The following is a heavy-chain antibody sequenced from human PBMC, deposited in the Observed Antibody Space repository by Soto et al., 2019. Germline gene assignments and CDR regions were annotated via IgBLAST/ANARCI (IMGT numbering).Heavy chain of an antibody. D-gene: IGHD2-8*01. CDR2: MYYTGTT. V-gene: IGHV4-59*12. Sequence: SQTLSLTCSVSGDSISSDYWSWIRQPPGKGLEWIGYMYYTGTTNYNPSLRSRVTISVDTSKNQFSLKLTSVTAADTAVYYCARDKINGLFDYWGQGTLVTVSS. CDR3: ARDKINGLFDY. J-gene: IGHJ4*02. CDR1: GDSISSDY.